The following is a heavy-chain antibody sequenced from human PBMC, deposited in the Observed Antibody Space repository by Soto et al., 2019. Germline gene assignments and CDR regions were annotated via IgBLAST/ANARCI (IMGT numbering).Heavy chain of an antibody. CDR1: GGSISSSGYY. D-gene: IGHD4-17*01. CDR3: ARAKRYGDYYIEY. CDR2: VYYSGST. Sequence: QVQLQESGPGLVKPSQTLSLTCTVSGGSISSSGYYWSWIRQHPGKGLEWIGYVYYSGSTDDNPSLKRRVTISVDTSKNQFSLRLSSVTAADTAVYYCARAKRYGDYYIEYWGQGTLVTVSS. V-gene: IGHV4-31*03. J-gene: IGHJ4*02.